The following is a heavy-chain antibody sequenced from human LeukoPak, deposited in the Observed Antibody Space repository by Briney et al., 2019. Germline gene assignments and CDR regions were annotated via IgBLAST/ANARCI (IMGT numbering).Heavy chain of an antibody. D-gene: IGHD1-26*01. V-gene: IGHV1-69*04. CDR2: IIPILDVA. Sequence: SVKVSCKASGGDFSNFAMNWVRQAPGQGLEWMGRIIPILDVANSAPKFQGRVTITADKSTSTAYMELSSLRSEDTAVYYCARWDNNFLYAFDTWGQGTMVTVSS. CDR3: ARWDNNFLYAFDT. J-gene: IGHJ3*02. CDR1: GGDFSNFA.